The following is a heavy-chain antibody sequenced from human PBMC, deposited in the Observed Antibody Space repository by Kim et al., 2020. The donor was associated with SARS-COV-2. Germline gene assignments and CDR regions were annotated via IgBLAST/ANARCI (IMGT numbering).Heavy chain of an antibody. CDR3: ARATPDLGYGDCDAFDI. V-gene: IGHV4-31*03. Sequence: SETLSLTCTVSGGSISSGGYYWSWIRQHPGKGLEWIGYIYYSGSTYYNPSLKSRVTISVDTSKNQFSLKLSSVTAADTAVYYCARATPDLGYGDCDAFDIWGQGTMVTVSS. CDR2: IYYSGST. J-gene: IGHJ3*02. D-gene: IGHD4-17*01. CDR1: GGSISSGGYY.